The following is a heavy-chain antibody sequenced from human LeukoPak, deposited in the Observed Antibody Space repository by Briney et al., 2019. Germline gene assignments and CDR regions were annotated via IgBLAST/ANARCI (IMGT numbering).Heavy chain of an antibody. CDR1: GGSISSYY. CDR3: ASAYDSSGYNAFDI. CDR2: IYYSGST. J-gene: IGHJ3*02. V-gene: IGHV4-59*01. Sequence: PSETLSLTCTVSGGSISSYYWSWIRQPPGKGLEWIGYIYYSGSTNYNPSLKSRVTISVDTSKNQLSLKLSSVTAADTAVYYCASAYDSSGYNAFDIWGQGTMVTVSS. D-gene: IGHD3-22*01.